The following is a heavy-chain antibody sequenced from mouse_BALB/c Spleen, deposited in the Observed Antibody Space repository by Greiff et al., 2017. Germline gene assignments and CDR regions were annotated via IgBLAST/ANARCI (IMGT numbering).Heavy chain of an antibody. CDR3: AREGNYDFDV. J-gene: IGHJ1*01. CDR2: IYPYNGGT. Sequence: EVMLVESGPELVKPGASVKISCKASGYTFTDYNMHWVKQSHGKSLEWIGYIYPYNGGTGYNQKFKSKATLTVDNSSSTAYMELRSLTSEDSAVYYCAREGNYDFDVWGAGTTVTVSS. D-gene: IGHD1-1*02. V-gene: IGHV1S29*02. CDR1: GYTFTDYN.